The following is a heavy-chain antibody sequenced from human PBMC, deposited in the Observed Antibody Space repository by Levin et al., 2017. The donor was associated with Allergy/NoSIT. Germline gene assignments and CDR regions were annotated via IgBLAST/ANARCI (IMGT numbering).Heavy chain of an antibody. J-gene: IGHJ4*02. V-gene: IGHV4-34*01. CDR2: INHSGST. CDR1: GGSFSGYY. D-gene: IGHD2-21*01. Sequence: PSETLSLTCAVYGGSFSGYYWSWIRQPPGKGLEWIGEINHSGSTNYNPSLKSRVTISVDTSKNQFSLKLSSVTAADTAVYYCARVWWVAGFDYWGQGTLVTVSS. CDR3: ARVWWVAGFDY.